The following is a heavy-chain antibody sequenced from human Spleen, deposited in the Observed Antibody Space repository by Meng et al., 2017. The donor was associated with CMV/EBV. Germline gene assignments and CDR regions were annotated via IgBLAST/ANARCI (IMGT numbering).Heavy chain of an antibody. D-gene: IGHD2-2*01. CDR1: GGSVSSGSYY. J-gene: IGHJ5*02. Sequence: SETLSLTCTVSGGSVSSGSYYWSWLRQPPGKGLEWIGYISYIGSTNYNPSLKSRVTISVDTSKNQFSLKLSSVTAADTAVYYCARVGFYCSSTSCYPNWFDPWGQGTLVTVSS. CDR3: ARVGFYCSSTSCYPNWFDP. V-gene: IGHV4-61*01. CDR2: ISYIGST.